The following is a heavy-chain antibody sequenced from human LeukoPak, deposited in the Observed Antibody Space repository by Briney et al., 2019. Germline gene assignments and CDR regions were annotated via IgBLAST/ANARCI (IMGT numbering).Heavy chain of an antibody. CDR1: GYTFTSYY. CDR3: ARDVSDGSGSHGSVYYYYMDV. V-gene: IGHV1-46*01. CDR2: INPSGGST. Sequence: ASVKVSCKASGYTFTSYYMHWVRQAPGQGLEWMGIINPSGGSTSYAQKFQGRVTMTRDTSTSTVYMELSSLRSEDTAVYYCARDVSDGSGSHGSVYYYYMDVWGKGTTVTISS. D-gene: IGHD3-10*01. J-gene: IGHJ6*03.